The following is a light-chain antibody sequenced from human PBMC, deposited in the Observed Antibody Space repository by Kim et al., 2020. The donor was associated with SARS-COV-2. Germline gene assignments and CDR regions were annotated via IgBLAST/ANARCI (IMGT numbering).Light chain of an antibody. V-gene: IGLV3-21*04. CDR1: NIGSKS. CDR3: QVWDSDSDHWV. Sequence: SYELTQPPSVSVAPGKAARITCGGNNIGSKSVHWCQQKPGQAPVLVIYSDSDRPSGIPERFSDSNSANTATLTISRVEAGDEADYYCQVWDSDSDHWVFGGGTKLTVL. J-gene: IGLJ3*02. CDR2: SDS.